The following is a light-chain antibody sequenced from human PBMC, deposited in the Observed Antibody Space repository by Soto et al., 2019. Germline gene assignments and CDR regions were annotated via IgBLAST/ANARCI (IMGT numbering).Light chain of an antibody. CDR2: AAS. CDR3: QQYYSYPRT. CDR1: RDIGSD. J-gene: IGKJ1*01. Sequence: AIQMTQSPSSLSASVGDRITITCRASRDIGSDLSWYQQKPGKAPKLLIYAASTLQSGVPSRFSGSGSGTDFTLTISCLQSEDFATYYCQQYYSYPRTFGQGTKVDIK. V-gene: IGKV1-6*01.